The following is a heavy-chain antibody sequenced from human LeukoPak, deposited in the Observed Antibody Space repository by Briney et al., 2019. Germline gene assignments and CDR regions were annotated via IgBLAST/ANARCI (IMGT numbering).Heavy chain of an antibody. J-gene: IGHJ4*02. D-gene: IGHD6-6*01. Sequence: PGGSLRLSCAASGFTFSSYATHWVRQAPGKGLEWVAVISYDGSNKYYADSVKGRFTISRDNSKNTLYLQMNSLRAEDTAVYYCARGIAAFDYWGQGTLVTVSS. CDR1: GFTFSSYA. CDR3: ARGIAAFDY. V-gene: IGHV3-30-3*01. CDR2: ISYDGSNK.